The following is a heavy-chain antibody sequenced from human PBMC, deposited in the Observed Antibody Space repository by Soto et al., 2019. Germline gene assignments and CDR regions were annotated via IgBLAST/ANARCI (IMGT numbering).Heavy chain of an antibody. V-gene: IGHV4-34*01. CDR1: GGSFSGYY. D-gene: IGHD2-2*02. CDR3: ARGRSVVVPAAIFPYMDV. Sequence: SETLSLTCAVYGGSFSGYYWSWILQPPWKGLEWIGEINHSGSTNYNPSLKSRVTISVDTSKNQFSLKLSSVTAADTAVYYCARGRSVVVPAAIFPYMDVWGKGTTVTVSS. J-gene: IGHJ6*03. CDR2: INHSGST.